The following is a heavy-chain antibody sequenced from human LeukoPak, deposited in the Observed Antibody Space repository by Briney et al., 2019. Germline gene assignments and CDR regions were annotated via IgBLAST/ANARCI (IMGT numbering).Heavy chain of an antibody. CDR1: GNSFITNW. D-gene: IGHD5-12*01. Sequence: GEALQISSRASGNSFITNWIGWGRPMPGKGREWRGVIYSGDSDTRYSPSFRGQLTMSVDTSISTAYLQWSSLKASDSAMYYCGRGGYSGYEFDCWGQGTLVTVSS. V-gene: IGHV5-51*01. J-gene: IGHJ4*02. CDR3: GRGGYSGYEFDC. CDR2: IYSGDSDT.